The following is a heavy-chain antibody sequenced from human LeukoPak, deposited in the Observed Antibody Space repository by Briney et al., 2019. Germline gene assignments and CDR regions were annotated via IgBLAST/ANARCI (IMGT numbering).Heavy chain of an antibody. V-gene: IGHV1-18*01. J-gene: IGHJ4*02. CDR2: NSAYNGNT. Sequence: AVTVSCKASGYTFTSYVISWVRQAPGQGVEWMGWNSAYNGNTNYAHKLQGRVTKTTDTFTSTAHMELRSLRSDDTAVYYCARSELLFDYWGQGTLVTVSS. CDR3: ARSELLFDY. CDR1: GYTFTSYV. D-gene: IGHD1-7*01.